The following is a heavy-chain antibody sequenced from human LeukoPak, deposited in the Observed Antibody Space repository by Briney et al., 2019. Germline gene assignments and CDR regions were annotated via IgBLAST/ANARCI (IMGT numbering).Heavy chain of an antibody. J-gene: IGHJ4*02. CDR2: MYSGGTA. V-gene: IGHV3-53*05. D-gene: IGHD3-10*01. CDR1: GFIVNSKY. Sequence: GGSLRLSCAASGFIVNSKYMSWIRQAPGKELEWVSVMYSGGTAFYADSVRGRFTISRDNSKNTLYLQMNCLRAEDTAVYYCAKDPVSVLWYFDYWGQGTLVTVSS. CDR3: AKDPVSVLWYFDY.